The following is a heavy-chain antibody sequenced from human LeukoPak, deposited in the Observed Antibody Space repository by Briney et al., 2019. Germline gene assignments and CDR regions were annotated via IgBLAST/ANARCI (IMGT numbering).Heavy chain of an antibody. J-gene: IGHJ4*02. D-gene: IGHD6-13*01. Sequence: GESLKISCKGSGYSFTSYWIGWVRQMPGKGLEWMGIIYPGDSDTRYSPSFQGQVTISADKSISTAYLQWSSLKASDTAMYYGARGAGDIAAAGSFDYWGQRTLVTVSS. V-gene: IGHV5-51*01. CDR1: GYSFTSYW. CDR3: ARGAGDIAAAGSFDY. CDR2: IYPGDSDT.